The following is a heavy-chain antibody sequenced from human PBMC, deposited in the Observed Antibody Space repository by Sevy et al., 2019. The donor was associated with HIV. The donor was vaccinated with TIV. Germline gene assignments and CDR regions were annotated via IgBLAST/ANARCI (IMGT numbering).Heavy chain of an antibody. CDR2: IYYSGST. J-gene: IGHJ5*02. D-gene: IGHD2-2*01. CDR3: AGEGGYCSSTSCYRWFDP. V-gene: IGHV4-59*01. Sequence: SETLSLTCTVSGGSISSYYWSWIRQPPGKGLEWIGYIYYSGSTNYNPSLKSRVTISVETSKNQFSLKLSSVTAADTAVYYCAGEGGYCSSTSCYRWFDPWGQGTLVTVSS. CDR1: GGSISSYY.